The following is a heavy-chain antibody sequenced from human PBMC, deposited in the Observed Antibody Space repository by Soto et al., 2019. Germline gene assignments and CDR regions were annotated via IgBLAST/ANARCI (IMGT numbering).Heavy chain of an antibody. J-gene: IGHJ4*02. D-gene: IGHD3-3*01. CDR2: ISSYNGNT. Sequence: QVQLVQSGAEVKKPGASVKVSCKASGYTFTNYGITWVRHAPGQGLEWMGWISSYNGNTNSAQKPHGRVTITTNISTTKTYMEVRSLTSDDTAVYNCARYSRHDCWSDSTSPSYYVDYWGQGTLVTVSS. V-gene: IGHV1-18*01. CDR3: ARYSRHDCWSDSTSPSYYVDY. CDR1: GYTFTNYG.